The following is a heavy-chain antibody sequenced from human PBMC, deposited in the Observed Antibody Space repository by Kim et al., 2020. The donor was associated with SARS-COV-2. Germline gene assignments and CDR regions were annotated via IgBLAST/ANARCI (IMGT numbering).Heavy chain of an antibody. CDR1: GFTFSSYA. V-gene: IGHV3-30-3*01. J-gene: IGHJ4*02. Sequence: GGSLRLSCAASGFTFSSYAMHWVRQAPGKGLEWVAVISYDGSNKYYADSVKGRFTISRDNSKNTLYLQMNSLRAEDTAVYYCARDPNPGQQLGYYFDYWGQGTLVTVSS. D-gene: IGHD6-13*01. CDR3: ARDPNPGQQLGYYFDY. CDR2: ISYDGSNK.